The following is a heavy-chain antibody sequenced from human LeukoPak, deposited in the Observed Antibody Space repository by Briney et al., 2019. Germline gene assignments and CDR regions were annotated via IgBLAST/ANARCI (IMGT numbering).Heavy chain of an antibody. CDR3: TTDLGGGGIVTLDY. J-gene: IGHJ4*02. CDR2: INPSGGST. Sequence: ASVKVSCKASGYTFTSHYMHWVRQAPGQGLEWMGTINPSGGSTTYAQKFQGRVTMTRDMSTSTLYMELNSLRSEDTAVYYCTTDLGGGGIVTLDYWGQGTLVTVFS. V-gene: IGHV1-46*01. D-gene: IGHD3-16*01. CDR1: GYTFTSHY.